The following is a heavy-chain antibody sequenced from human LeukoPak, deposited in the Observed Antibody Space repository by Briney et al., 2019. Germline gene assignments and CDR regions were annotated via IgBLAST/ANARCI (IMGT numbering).Heavy chain of an antibody. CDR2: INPSGGST. V-gene: IGHV1-46*01. CDR3: ARAGEPYYYYMDV. CDR1: GYTFTSYY. J-gene: IGHJ6*03. Sequence: ASVKVSCKASGYTFTSYYMHWVRQAPGQGLEWMGIINPSGGSTSYAQKFQGRVTMTRDMSTSTVYMELSSLRAEDTALYYCARAGEPYYYYMDVWGKGTTVTVSS. D-gene: IGHD1-14*01.